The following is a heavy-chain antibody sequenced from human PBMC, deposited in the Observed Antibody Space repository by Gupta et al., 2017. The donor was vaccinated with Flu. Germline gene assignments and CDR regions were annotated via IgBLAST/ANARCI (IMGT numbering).Heavy chain of an antibody. D-gene: IGHD3-16*01. CDR3: ATLLNDTSMGAGHFNY. V-gene: IGHV3-33*01. CDR1: GFIFCDYG. CDR2: IFYDGSKT. J-gene: IGHJ4*02. Sequence: QVQLVESGGGVVQPGRSLNLSCTASGFIFCDYGMHWVRQAPGKGLEWVAVIFYDGSKTVYADSVKGRFTISRDNSKNTVYLQMNSLRGEDTATYYCATLLNDTSMGAGHFNYWGQGTLVAVSS.